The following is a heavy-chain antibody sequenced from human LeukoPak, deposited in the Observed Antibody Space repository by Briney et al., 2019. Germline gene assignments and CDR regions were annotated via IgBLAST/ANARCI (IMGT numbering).Heavy chain of an antibody. CDR2: ISSSGSTI. CDR1: GFTFNTYG. CDR3: TRDLVYGSGSSDY. V-gene: IGHV3-48*03. D-gene: IGHD3-10*01. Sequence: GGSLRLSCAASGFTFNTYGVNWVRQAPGKGLEWVSSISSSGSTIYYADSVKGRFTISRDNAKNSLYLQMNSLRAEDTAVYYCTRDLVYGSGSSDYWGQGTLVTVSS. J-gene: IGHJ4*02.